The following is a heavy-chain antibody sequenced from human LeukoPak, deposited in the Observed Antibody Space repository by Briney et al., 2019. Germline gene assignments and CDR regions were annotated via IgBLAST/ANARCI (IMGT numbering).Heavy chain of an antibody. CDR1: GGSISTYY. Sequence: PSETLSLTCTVSGGSISTYYWSWVRQLPGKGLEWIGYIYYTGTTNSKPTLRSRVTISVDTSRNQFSLRLSSVTAADTAVYYCAREEPQTTVPEGMDVWGHGTTVIVSS. V-gene: IGHV4-59*01. J-gene: IGHJ6*02. CDR3: AREEPQTTVPEGMDV. CDR2: IYYTGTT. D-gene: IGHD4-17*01.